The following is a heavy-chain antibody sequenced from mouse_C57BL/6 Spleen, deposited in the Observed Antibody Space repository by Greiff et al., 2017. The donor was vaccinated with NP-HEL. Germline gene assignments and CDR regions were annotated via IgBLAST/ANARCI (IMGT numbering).Heavy chain of an antibody. CDR3: ARIRDYEYDDDMDY. D-gene: IGHD2-4*01. CDR1: GFSLTSYA. CDR2: IWTGGGT. V-gene: IGHV2-9-1*01. Sequence: QVQLQESGPGLVAPSLSLSIPCTVSGFSLTSYAISWVRQPPGKGLEWLGVIWTGGGTNYNSALKSRLSISKDNSKSQAFLKMNSLQTDDTARYYCARIRDYEYDDDMDYWGQGTSVTVSS. J-gene: IGHJ4*01.